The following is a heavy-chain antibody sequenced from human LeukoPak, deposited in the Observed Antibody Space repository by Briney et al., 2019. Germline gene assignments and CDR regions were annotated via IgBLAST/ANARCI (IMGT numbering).Heavy chain of an antibody. D-gene: IGHD3-9*01. CDR3: ARDLDWVFDL. Sequence: ASVKVSCKASGYNFTGYNFSWVRQAPGQGPEWMGWISTYNGDTKYAQKYQGRVTMTTDTSTSTAYMEMRSLRSDDTAVYYCARDLDWVFDLWGRGTLVTVSS. V-gene: IGHV1-18*01. J-gene: IGHJ2*01. CDR2: ISTYNGDT. CDR1: GYNFTGYN.